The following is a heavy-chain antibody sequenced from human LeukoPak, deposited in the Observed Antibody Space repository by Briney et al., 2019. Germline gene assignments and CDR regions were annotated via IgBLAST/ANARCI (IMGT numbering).Heavy chain of an antibody. V-gene: IGHV4-39*07. CDR3: ARASSSAPYKGIDP. D-gene: IGHD2-2*01. CDR2: TS. J-gene: IGHJ5*02. Sequence: SETLSLTCTVSGGSMTAGDYYWGWVRQPPGTGLQWIATSYQGASLKSRVTISLDTSKNQFSLRLTSVTAADTAVYYCARASSSAPYKGIDPWGPGILVTVSS. CDR1: GGSMTAGDYY.